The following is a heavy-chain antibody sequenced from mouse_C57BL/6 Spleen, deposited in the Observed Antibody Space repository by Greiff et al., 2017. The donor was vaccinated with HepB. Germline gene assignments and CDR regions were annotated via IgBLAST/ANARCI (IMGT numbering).Heavy chain of an antibody. CDR1: GFTFSSYA. CDR3: ARGLLRYWYFDV. D-gene: IGHD1-1*01. V-gene: IGHV5-4*03. CDR2: ISDGGSYT. Sequence: EVKLVESGGGLVKPGGSLKLSCAASGFTFSSYAMSWVRQTPEKRLEWVATISDGGSYTYYPDNVKGRFTISRDNAKNNLYLQMSHLKSEDTAMYYCARGLLRYWYFDVWGTGTTVTVSS. J-gene: IGHJ1*03.